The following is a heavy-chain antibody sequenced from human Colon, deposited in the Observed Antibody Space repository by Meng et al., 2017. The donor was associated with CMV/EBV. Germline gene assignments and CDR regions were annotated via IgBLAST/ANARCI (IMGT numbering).Heavy chain of an antibody. CDR1: GFTFTSYD. V-gene: IGHV3-23*01. D-gene: IGHD2-15*01. Sequence: EVQLLESGGGLVQPGGSMGLSCAASGFTFTSYDMSWVRRAPGKGLEWVSTIGRGSGANYADSVKGRFTMSRDNSKNTVYLEMNNLRAEDTAIYYCARDRWFTFWGQGVLVTVSS. J-gene: IGHJ4*02. CDR2: IGRGSGA. CDR3: ARDRWFTF.